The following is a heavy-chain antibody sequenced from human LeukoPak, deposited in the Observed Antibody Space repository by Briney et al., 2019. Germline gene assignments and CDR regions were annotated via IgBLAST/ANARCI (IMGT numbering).Heavy chain of an antibody. Sequence: GGSLRLSCAESGFTFSSYGMHWVRQAPGKGLEWVAFIRYDGSNKYYADSVKGRFTISRDNSKNTLYLQMNSLRAEDTAVYYCAKLADGDQVVITQKAIDYWGQGTLVTVSS. D-gene: IGHD3-22*01. V-gene: IGHV3-30*02. J-gene: IGHJ4*02. CDR3: AKLADGDQVVITQKAIDY. CDR2: IRYDGSNK. CDR1: GFTFSSYG.